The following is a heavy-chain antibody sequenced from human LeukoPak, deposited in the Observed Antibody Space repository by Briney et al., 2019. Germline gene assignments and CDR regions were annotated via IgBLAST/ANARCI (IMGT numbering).Heavy chain of an antibody. V-gene: IGHV3-30*04. CDR1: GFTFSSYA. CDR3: ARGIWFGELLGAFDY. J-gene: IGHJ4*02. D-gene: IGHD3-10*01. Sequence: TGGSLRLSCAASGFTFSSYAMHWVRQATGKGLEWVAVISYDGSNKYYADSVKGRFTISRDNSKNTLYLQMNSLRAEDTAVYYCARGIWFGELLGAFDYWGQGTLVTVSS. CDR2: ISYDGSNK.